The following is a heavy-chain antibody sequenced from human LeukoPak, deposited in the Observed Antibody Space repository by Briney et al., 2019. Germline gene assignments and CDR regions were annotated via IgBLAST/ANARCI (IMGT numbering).Heavy chain of an antibody. CDR1: GFTFSSYA. V-gene: IGHV3-23*01. CDR3: AKDLRPGYSSSWYANYFDY. Sequence: TGGSLRLSCAASGFTFSSYAMSWVRQAPGKGLEWVSAISGSGGSTYYADSVKGRFTISRDNSKNTLYLQMNSLRAEDTAVYYCAKDLRPGYSSSWYANYFDYWGQGTLVTVSS. D-gene: IGHD6-13*01. CDR2: ISGSGGST. J-gene: IGHJ4*02.